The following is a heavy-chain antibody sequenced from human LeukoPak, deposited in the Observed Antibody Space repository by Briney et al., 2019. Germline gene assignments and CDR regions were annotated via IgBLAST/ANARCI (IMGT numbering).Heavy chain of an antibody. V-gene: IGHV1-18*01. CDR3: ARGPFASYSSGWYDY. J-gene: IGHJ4*02. CDR1: GYTFTSYG. CDR2: ISAYNGNT. D-gene: IGHD6-19*01. Sequence: ASVNVSCKASGYTFTSYGISWVRQAPAQGLEWMGWISAYNGNTNYAQKLQGRVTMTTDTSTSTAYMELRSLRSDDTAVYYCARGPFASYSSGWYDYWGQGTLVTVSS.